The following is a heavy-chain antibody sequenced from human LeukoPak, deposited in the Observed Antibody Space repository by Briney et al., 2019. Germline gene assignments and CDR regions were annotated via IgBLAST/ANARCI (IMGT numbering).Heavy chain of an antibody. CDR3: ARDPHGYFDPRRAFDI. J-gene: IGHJ3*02. D-gene: IGHD3-9*01. CDR1: GGSISSGSYY. CDR2: IYTSGST. V-gene: IGHV4-61*02. Sequence: SQTLSLTCTVSGGSISSGSYYWSWIRQPAGKGLEWIGRIYTSGSTNYNPSLKSRVTISVDTSKNQFSLKLSSVTAADTAVYYCARDPHGYFDPRRAFDIWGQGTMVTVSS.